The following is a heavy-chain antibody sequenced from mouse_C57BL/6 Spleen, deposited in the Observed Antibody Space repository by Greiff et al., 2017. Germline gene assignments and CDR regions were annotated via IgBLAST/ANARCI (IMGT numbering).Heavy chain of an antibody. D-gene: IGHD1-1*02. V-gene: IGHV1-39*01. Sequence: EVKLVESGPELVKPGASVKISCKASGYSFTDYNMNWVKQSNGKSLEWIGVINPNYGTTSYNQKFKGKATLTVDQSSSTAYMQLNSLTSEDSAVYYCARTSYYGNAMDYWGQGTSVTVSS. CDR2: INPNYGTT. J-gene: IGHJ4*01. CDR3: ARTSYYGNAMDY. CDR1: GYSFTDYN.